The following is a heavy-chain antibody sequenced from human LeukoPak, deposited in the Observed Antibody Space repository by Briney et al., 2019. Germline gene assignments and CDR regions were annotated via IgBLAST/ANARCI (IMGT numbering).Heavy chain of an antibody. CDR3: ARGNPYLPYVFDI. V-gene: IGHV4-34*01. CDR1: GGSFSGYY. J-gene: IGHJ3*02. D-gene: IGHD2-21*01. CDR2: INHSGST. Sequence: SETLSLTCAVYGGSFSGYYWSWIRQPPGKGLEWIGEINHSGSTNYNPSLKSRVTISVDTSKNQFSLKLSSVTAADTAVYYCARGNPYLPYVFDIRGQGTMVTVSS.